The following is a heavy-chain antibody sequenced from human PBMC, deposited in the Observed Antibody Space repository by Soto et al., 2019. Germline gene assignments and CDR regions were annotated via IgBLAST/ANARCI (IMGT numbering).Heavy chain of an antibody. V-gene: IGHV1-46*01. D-gene: IGHD2-21*02. CDR1: GDTFTDYY. CDR3: ARGGHVVVVTAALDY. Sequence: QVQLVQSGAEVKKPGASVKVACKASGDTFTDYYIHWVRQAPGQGLEWMGTVNPSGGHTTYAQHFLGRMTMTRDTSASTLYMELTSLTSEDTAVYYCARGGHVVVVTAALDYWGQGTLVTVSS. J-gene: IGHJ4*02. CDR2: VNPSGGHT.